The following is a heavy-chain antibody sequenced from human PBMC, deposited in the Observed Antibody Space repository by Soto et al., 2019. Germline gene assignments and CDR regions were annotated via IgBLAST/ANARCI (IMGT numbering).Heavy chain of an antibody. CDR1: GGSISSGGYY. Sequence: QVQLQESGPGLVKPSQTLSLTCTVSGGSISSGGYYWSWIRQHPGKGLEWIGYIYYSGSTYYNPSLKSRVTISVDTSKNQFSLKLSSVTAADTAVYYCARLREEEWVATILDYWGQGTLVTVSS. D-gene: IGHD5-12*01. V-gene: IGHV4-31*03. CDR2: IYYSGST. CDR3: ARLREEEWVATILDY. J-gene: IGHJ4*02.